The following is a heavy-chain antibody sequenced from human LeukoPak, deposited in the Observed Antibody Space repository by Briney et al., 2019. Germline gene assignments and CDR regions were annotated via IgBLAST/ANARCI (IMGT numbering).Heavy chain of an antibody. J-gene: IGHJ4*02. V-gene: IGHV3-74*01. CDR3: ARGMFCSGGSCYDTLLGY. Sequence: GALRLSCAASGFTFSGYWMHWVRQAPGKGLVWVSHISSDGSTTNYAGSVKGRFTISRDNAKNTLYLQMNSLRAEDTAVYYCARGMFCSGGSCYDTLLGYWGQGTLVTVSS. CDR2: ISSDGSTT. CDR1: GFTFSGYW. D-gene: IGHD2-15*01.